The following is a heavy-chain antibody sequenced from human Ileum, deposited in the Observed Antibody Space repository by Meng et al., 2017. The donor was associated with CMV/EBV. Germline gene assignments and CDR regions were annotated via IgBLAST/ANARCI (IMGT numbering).Heavy chain of an antibody. CDR2: MNPNSGNT. D-gene: IGHD2-2*01. V-gene: IGHV1-8*01. CDR3: ARGLVKYCSSTSCSGGRKD. J-gene: IGHJ4*02. CDR1: GYTFTSYD. Sequence: ASVKVSCKASGYTFTSYDINWVRQATGQGLEGMGWMNPNSGNTGYAQKFQGRVTMTRNNSISTAYMELSSLRSEDTAVYYCARGLVKYCSSTSCSGGRKDWGQGTLVIVSS.